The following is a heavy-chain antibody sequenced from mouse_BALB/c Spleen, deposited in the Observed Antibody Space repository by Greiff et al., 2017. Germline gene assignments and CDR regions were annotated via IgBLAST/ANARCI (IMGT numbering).Heavy chain of an antibody. D-gene: IGHD1-1*01. J-gene: IGHJ2*01. V-gene: IGHV2-9*02. CDR3: ARAPGSTLFDY. CDR2: IWAGGST. Sequence: VKLMESGPGLVQPSQSLSITCTVSGFSLTSYGVHWVRQSPGKGLEWLGVIWAGGSTNYNSALMSRLSISKDNSKSQVFLKMNSLQTDDTAMYYCARAPGSTLFDYWGQGTTLTVSS. CDR1: GFSLTSYG.